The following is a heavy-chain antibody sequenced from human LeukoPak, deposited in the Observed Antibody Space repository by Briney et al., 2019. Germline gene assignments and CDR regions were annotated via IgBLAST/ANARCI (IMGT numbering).Heavy chain of an antibody. J-gene: IGHJ4*02. CDR2: IYYSGST. D-gene: IGHD3-10*01. V-gene: IGHV4-59*08. CDR1: GGSISNYY. CDR3: ARRAYGSGGFNRYHFDY. Sequence: SETLSLTCTVSGGSISNYYWSWIRQPPGKGLEWIGYIYYSGSTNYNPSLKSRVTISVDTSSNQFSLKLNSVTAADTAVYYCARRAYGSGGFNRYHFDYWGQGTLVAVSS.